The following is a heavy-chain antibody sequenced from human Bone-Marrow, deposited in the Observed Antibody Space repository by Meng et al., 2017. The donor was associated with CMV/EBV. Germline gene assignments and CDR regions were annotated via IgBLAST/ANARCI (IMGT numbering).Heavy chain of an antibody. J-gene: IGHJ4*02. CDR1: GGTFSSYA. CDR3: ARGGYYDFWSGYYTSPFDY. V-gene: IGHV1-69*05. CDR2: IIPIFGTA. D-gene: IGHD3-3*01. Sequence: SVKVSCKASGGTFSSYAISWVRQAPGQGLEWMGGIIPIFGTANYAQKFQGRVTITTDESTSTAYMELSSVRSEDTAVYYCARGGYYDFWSGYYTSPFDYWGQGTRVTGSS.